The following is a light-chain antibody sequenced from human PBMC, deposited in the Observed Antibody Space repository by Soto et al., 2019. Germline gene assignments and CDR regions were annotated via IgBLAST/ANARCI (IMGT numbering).Light chain of an antibody. CDR1: QSISSW. CDR2: DAS. V-gene: IGKV1-5*01. Sequence: DIQMTQSPSTLSASVGDRVTITCRASQSISSWLAWYQQKPGKAPKLLIYDASNLESGVPSRFSGSGSGTEFSLTINTLQPDDFATYFCQQYNSYSEAFGQGTKVDIK. J-gene: IGKJ1*01. CDR3: QQYNSYSEA.